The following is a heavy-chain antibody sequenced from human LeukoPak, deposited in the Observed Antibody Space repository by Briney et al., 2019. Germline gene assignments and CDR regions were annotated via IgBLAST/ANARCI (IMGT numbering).Heavy chain of an antibody. CDR2: INGDGSST. V-gene: IGHV3-74*01. J-gene: IGHJ4*02. Sequence: PGGSLRLSCAASGLTFSSYWMHWVRHAPGKGLVWVSRINGDGSSTAYADSVKGRFTISRDNAKNTLYLQMNSLRAEDTAVYYCTRDMSPAHYWGQGTRVTVSS. CDR1: GLTFSSYW. CDR3: TRDMSPAHY. D-gene: IGHD3-10*02.